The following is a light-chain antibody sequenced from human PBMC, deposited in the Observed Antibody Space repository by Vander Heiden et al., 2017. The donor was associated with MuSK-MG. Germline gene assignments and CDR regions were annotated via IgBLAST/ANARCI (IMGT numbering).Light chain of an antibody. J-gene: IGKJ3*01. Sequence: EIVLTQSPGTLSSSPGERATLSCRATQSVYSNYLAWYQHTPGQAPRLLIYDASSRATGIPDRFSGSGSGTDFTLTIRRLEPEDFAVYYCQQYGSSPLTFGPGTKVDIK. V-gene: IGKV3-20*01. CDR2: DAS. CDR1: QSVYSNY. CDR3: QQYGSSPLT.